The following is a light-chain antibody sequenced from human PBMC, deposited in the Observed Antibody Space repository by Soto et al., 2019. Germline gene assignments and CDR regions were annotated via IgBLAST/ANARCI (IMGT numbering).Light chain of an antibody. V-gene: IGLV2-8*01. J-gene: IGLJ2*01. Sequence: QSVLTQDPSASGSPGQSVTISCTGSSSDIGGYAYVSWYQQHPEKAPKLLISEVTKRPSGVPDRFSGSKSDNTASLTVSGLQADDEADYYCSSYVGGNTPHVVFGGGTQLTVL. CDR3: SSYVGGNTPHVV. CDR2: EVT. CDR1: SSDIGGYAY.